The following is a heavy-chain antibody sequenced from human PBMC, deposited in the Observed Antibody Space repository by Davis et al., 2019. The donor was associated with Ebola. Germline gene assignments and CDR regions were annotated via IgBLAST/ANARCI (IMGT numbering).Heavy chain of an antibody. CDR1: GFTFSSHW. CDR3: ARKEDYGDTLDNGYFDL. V-gene: IGHV3-7*03. CDR2: IKPDGGER. D-gene: IGHD4-17*01. Sequence: GGSLRLSCAVSGFTFSSHWMSWVRQAPEKGLEWVANIKPDGGERYYVDSVKGRFTISRDNAKNSVYLQMNTLRAEDTAVYYCARKEDYGDTLDNGYFDLWGRGTLVTVSS. J-gene: IGHJ2*01.